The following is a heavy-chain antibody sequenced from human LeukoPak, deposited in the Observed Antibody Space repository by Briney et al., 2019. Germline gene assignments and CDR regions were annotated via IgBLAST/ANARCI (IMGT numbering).Heavy chain of an antibody. CDR1: GFTFDDYA. J-gene: IGHJ4*02. Sequence: PGGSLRLSCAASGFTFDDYAMHWVRQAPGKGLEWVSLISGDGGSTYYADSVKGRFTISRDNSRNSLYLQTNSLRTEDTALYYCTKPAQSVALIDDYWGQGTLVTVSS. D-gene: IGHD2-15*01. CDR3: TKPAQSVALIDDY. CDR2: ISGDGGST. V-gene: IGHV3-43*02.